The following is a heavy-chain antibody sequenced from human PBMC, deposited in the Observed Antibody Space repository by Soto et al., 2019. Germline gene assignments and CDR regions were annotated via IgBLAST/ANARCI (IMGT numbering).Heavy chain of an antibody. J-gene: IGHJ6*02. CDR1: GGSISSYY. CDR3: ARDQPAAYGKRGYYGMDV. D-gene: IGHD3-10*01. V-gene: IGHV4-59*01. CDR2: IYYSGST. Sequence: SETLSLTCTVSGGSISSYYWSWIRQPPGKGLEWIGYIYYSGSTNYNPSLKSRVTISVDTSKNQFSLKLSSVTAADTAVYYCARDQPAAYGKRGYYGMDVWGQGTTVTVSS.